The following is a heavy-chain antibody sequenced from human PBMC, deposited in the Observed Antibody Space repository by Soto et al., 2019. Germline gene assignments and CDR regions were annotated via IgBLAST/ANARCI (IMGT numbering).Heavy chain of an antibody. CDR1: GLHFSPLA. CDR2: TGYSRLTT. J-gene: IGHJ4*02. CDR3: ATVHSTSRSFDY. Sequence: PGGPLRLSCAPPGLHFSPLAMSWVRRPPGKGLEWVSTTGYSRLTTYYADSVKGRFTVSRDNSKNTLDLQMSSLRAEDTAVYYCATVHSTSRSFDYWGQGTLVTVSS. V-gene: IGHV3-23*01. D-gene: IGHD6-6*01.